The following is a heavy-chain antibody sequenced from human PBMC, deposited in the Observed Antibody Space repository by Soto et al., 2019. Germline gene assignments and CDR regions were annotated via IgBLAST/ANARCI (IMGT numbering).Heavy chain of an antibody. Sequence: TETVSLTCAVYGGSFSGYYWSWIRQPPGKGLEWIGEINHSGSTNYNPSLKSRVTISVDTSKNQFSLKLSSVTAADTAVYYCARSWYYDFWSGYSAFDYWGQGTLVTVSS. CDR1: GGSFSGYY. CDR2: INHSGST. D-gene: IGHD3-3*01. V-gene: IGHV4-34*01. CDR3: ARSWYYDFWSGYSAFDY. J-gene: IGHJ4*02.